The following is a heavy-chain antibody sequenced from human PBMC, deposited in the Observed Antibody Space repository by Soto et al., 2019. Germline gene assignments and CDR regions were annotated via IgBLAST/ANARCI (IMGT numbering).Heavy chain of an antibody. CDR3: ARLGSSRGYGMDV. CDR1: RYTFTNYA. D-gene: IGHD2-15*01. Sequence: ASVKASCKTSRYTFTNYALRWVRQAPGQGLEWMGIINPSGGSTSYAQQFQGRVTMTRDTSTSTVYMELSSLRPEDTAVYYCARLGSSRGYGMDVWGQGTTVTVS. V-gene: IGHV1-46*01. J-gene: IGHJ6*02. CDR2: INPSGGST.